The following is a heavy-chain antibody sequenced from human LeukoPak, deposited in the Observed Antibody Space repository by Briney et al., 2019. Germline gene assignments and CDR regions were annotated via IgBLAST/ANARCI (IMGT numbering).Heavy chain of an antibody. CDR3: TTAAHYYVSGSYYIGRFFDY. V-gene: IGHV3-15*01. CDR1: GFTFSNAW. D-gene: IGHD3-10*01. J-gene: IGHJ4*02. Sequence: PGGSLRLSCAASGFTFSNAWMSWVRQAPGKGLEWVGRIKSKTDGGTADYDAPVKGRFTISRDDSKNTLYLQMNSLKTEDTAVYYCTTAAHYYVSGSYYIGRFFDYWGQGTLVTVSS. CDR2: IKSKTDGGTA.